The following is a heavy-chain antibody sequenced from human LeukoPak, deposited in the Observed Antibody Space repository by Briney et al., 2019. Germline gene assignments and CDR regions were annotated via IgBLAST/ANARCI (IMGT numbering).Heavy chain of an antibody. V-gene: IGHV1-58*02. D-gene: IGHD6-13*01. J-gene: IGHJ4*02. CDR3: AAVTYSSSNGFDY. CDR1: GFTFTSSA. Sequence: SVKVSCKASGFTFTSSAMQWVRQARGQRLEWIGWIVVGSGNTNYAQKFQERVTITRDMSTSTAYMELSSLRSEDTAVYYCAAVTYSSSNGFDYWGQGTLVTVSS. CDR2: IVVGSGNT.